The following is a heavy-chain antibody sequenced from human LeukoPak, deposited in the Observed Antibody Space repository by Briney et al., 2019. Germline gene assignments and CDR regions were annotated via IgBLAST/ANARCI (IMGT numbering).Heavy chain of an antibody. CDR3: ARGLIAAAGYYYMDV. D-gene: IGHD6-13*01. V-gene: IGHV1-2*02. J-gene: IGHJ6*03. CDR2: INPNSGGT. Sequence: VASVTVSCKASGYTFTGYYMHWVRQAPGQGLEWMGWINPNSGGTNYAQKFQGRVTITRDTSISTAYMELSRLRSDDTAVYYCARGLIAAAGYYYMDVWGKGTTVTISS. CDR1: GYTFTGYY.